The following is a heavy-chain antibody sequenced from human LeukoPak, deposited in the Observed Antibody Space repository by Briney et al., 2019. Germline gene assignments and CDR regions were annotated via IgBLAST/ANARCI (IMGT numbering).Heavy chain of an antibody. CDR1: GGSISSYY. D-gene: IGHD2-2*01. V-gene: IGHV4-59*01. CDR2: IYYSGST. J-gene: IGHJ3*02. Sequence: SETLSLTCTVSGGSISSYYWSWIRQPPGKGLEWIGYIYYSGSTNYNPSLKSRVTISVDTSKNQFSLKLSSVTAADTAVYYCARVYQDAFDIWGQGTMATVSS. CDR3: ARVYQDAFDI.